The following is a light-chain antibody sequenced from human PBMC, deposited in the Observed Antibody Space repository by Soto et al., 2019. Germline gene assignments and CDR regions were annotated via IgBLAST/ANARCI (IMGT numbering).Light chain of an antibody. V-gene: IGKV1-33*01. CDR2: DAS. CDR3: QLYYNLPFT. CDR1: QDISNY. Sequence: DIQMTQSPSSLSASVGDRVTITCQASQDISNYLNWYQQKPGKAPKLLIYDASNLETGVPSRFSRSGSGTDFTFTISSLQPEDIATYYRQLYYNLPFTFGPGTKVDIK. J-gene: IGKJ3*01.